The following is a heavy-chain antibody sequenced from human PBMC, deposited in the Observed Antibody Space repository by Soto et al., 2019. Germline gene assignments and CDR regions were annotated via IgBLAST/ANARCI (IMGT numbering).Heavy chain of an antibody. CDR2: IGGSGGST. D-gene: IGHD2-8*01. CDR3: ARVMRDSYFDY. Sequence: GGFLRLSCVASGFTFNSYAMSWVRQAPGKGLEWASAIGGSGGSTYYADSVRGRFTISRDNSKNMVYLQMNSLRAEDTAVYYCARVMRDSYFDYWGQRTLVTVSS. J-gene: IGHJ4*02. CDR1: GFTFNSYA. V-gene: IGHV3-23*01.